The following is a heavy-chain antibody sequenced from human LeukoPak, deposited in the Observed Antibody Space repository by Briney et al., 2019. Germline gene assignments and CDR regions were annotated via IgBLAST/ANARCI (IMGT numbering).Heavy chain of an antibody. CDR1: GGTFSSYA. CDR3: ARDYCSGGSCYDY. Sequence: SVKVSCKASGGTFSSYAISWVRQAPGQGLEWMGGIIPIFGTNYAQKFQGRVTITADKSTSTAYMELSSLRSEDTAVYYCARDYCSGGSCYDYWGQEPWSPSPQ. J-gene: IGHJ4*01. V-gene: IGHV1-69*06. CDR2: IIPIFGT. D-gene: IGHD2-15*01.